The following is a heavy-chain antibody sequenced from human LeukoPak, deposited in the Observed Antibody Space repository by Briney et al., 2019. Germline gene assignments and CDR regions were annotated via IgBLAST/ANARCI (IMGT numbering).Heavy chain of an antibody. CDR3: ARDGCGGDCSGSYFDY. CDR1: GDSISSNY. V-gene: IGHV4-59*01. Sequence: SETLSLTCTVSGDSISSNYWNWIRQSPGRGLEWIGYIYYSGSTNYNPSLKSRVTMSVDTSKNQLSLKLSSVTAADTAVYYCARDGCGGDCSGSYFDYWGQGTLVTVSS. J-gene: IGHJ4*02. D-gene: IGHD2-21*02. CDR2: IYYSGST.